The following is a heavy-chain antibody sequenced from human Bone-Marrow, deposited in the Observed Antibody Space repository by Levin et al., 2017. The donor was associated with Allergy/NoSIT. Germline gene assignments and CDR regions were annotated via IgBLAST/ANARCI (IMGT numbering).Heavy chain of an antibody. Sequence: PSETLSLTCTVSGGSISGYYWTWIRQPPGKGLEWIGHFFSSGTSNYNPSLKSRVTVSLDKSSNQLSLKLTSVTAADTAIYYCAKLIPGGGSNWFDPWGQGILVTVSS. D-gene: IGHD3-10*01. V-gene: IGHV4-59*01. CDR1: GGSISGYY. CDR3: AKLIPGGGSNWFDP. J-gene: IGHJ5*02. CDR2: FFSSGTS.